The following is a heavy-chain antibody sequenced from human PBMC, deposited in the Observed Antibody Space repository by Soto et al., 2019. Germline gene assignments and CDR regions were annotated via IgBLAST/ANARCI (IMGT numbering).Heavy chain of an antibody. Sequence: QVQLVESGGGVVQPGRSLRLSCAASGFTFSSYSMHWVRQAPGKELEWVAVIWYDGSNKYYADSVKGRFTISRDNSKNTLYLQINSLRAEDTAVYYCARGGRYFDWLYFDYWGQGTLVTVSS. D-gene: IGHD3-9*01. CDR1: GFTFSSYS. V-gene: IGHV3-33*01. CDR2: IWYDGSNK. CDR3: ARGGRYFDWLYFDY. J-gene: IGHJ4*02.